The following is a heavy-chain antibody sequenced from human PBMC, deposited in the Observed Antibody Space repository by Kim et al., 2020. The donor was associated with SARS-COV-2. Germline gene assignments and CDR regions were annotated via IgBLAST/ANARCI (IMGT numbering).Heavy chain of an antibody. D-gene: IGHD5-18*01. Sequence: SVKVSCKASGGTFSSYAISWVRQAPGQGLEWMGGIIPIFGTANYAQKFQGRVTITADESTSTAYMELSSLRSEDMAVYYCARAGYSSSGYYYGMDVWGQGTTVTVSS. J-gene: IGHJ6*02. CDR3: ARAGYSSSGYYYGMDV. V-gene: IGHV1-69*13. CDR1: GGTFSSYA. CDR2: IIPIFGTA.